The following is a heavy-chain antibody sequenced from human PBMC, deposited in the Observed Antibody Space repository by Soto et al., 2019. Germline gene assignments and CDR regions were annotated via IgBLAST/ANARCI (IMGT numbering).Heavy chain of an antibody. J-gene: IGHJ1*01. D-gene: IGHD2-2*01. CDR3: EVVDSPRNLFSP. CDR1: GGSSGSGGYS. Sequence: SETLALTCTVSGGSSGSGGYSWGGIRQHPGKGLEWIGYIYYSGSTYYNPSLKSRVTISVDTSKNQFTLKLISVTAADTAVYYFEVVDSPRNLFSPRGEGALVPVSA. CDR2: IYYSGST. V-gene: IGHV4-31*08.